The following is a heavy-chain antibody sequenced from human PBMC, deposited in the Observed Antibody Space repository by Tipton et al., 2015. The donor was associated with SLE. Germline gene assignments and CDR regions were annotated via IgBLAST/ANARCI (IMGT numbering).Heavy chain of an antibody. CDR3: GRPSTTVVPDY. J-gene: IGHJ4*02. D-gene: IGHD3-10*01. V-gene: IGHV3-74*01. CDR1: GFTFSSYW. CDR2: INSDGSST. Sequence: SLRLSCAASGFTFSSYWMHWVRQAPGKGLVWVSRINSDGSSTSYADSVKGRFANSRDNSKNSLYLQMNSLRAEAAAGYYCGRPSTTVVPDYWGRGTLVTVSS.